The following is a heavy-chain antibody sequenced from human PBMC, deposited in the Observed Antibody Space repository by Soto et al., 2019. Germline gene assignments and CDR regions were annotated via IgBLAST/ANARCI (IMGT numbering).Heavy chain of an antibody. D-gene: IGHD2-15*01. CDR3: VKKSCSHTRCYTGWFFDH. Sequence: GGSLRLSCEASGFIFEDYDMHWVRQPPGKGLQWVSGISWNSGDKDYGDSVKGRFTISRDNAKNSLDLQMSSLRVEDTATYYCVKKSCSHTRCYTGWFFDHWGRGTLVTVSS. CDR1: GFIFEDYD. CDR2: ISWNSGDK. V-gene: IGHV3-9*01. J-gene: IGHJ2*01.